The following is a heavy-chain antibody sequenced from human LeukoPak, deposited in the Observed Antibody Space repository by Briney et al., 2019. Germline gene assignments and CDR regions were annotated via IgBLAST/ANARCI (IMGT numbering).Heavy chain of an antibody. Sequence: SETLSLTCTVSGGSISSSSYYWGWIRQPPGKGLEWIGSIYYSGSTYYNPSLKSRVTISVDTSKNQFSLKLSSVTAADTAVYYCARERQWEPTTSDAFDIWGQGTMVTVSS. V-gene: IGHV4-39*07. CDR3: ARERQWEPTTSDAFDI. CDR1: GGSISSSSYY. J-gene: IGHJ3*02. D-gene: IGHD1-26*01. CDR2: IYYSGST.